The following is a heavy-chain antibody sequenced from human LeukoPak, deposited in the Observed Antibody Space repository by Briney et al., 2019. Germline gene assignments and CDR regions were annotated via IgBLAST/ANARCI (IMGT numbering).Heavy chain of an antibody. V-gene: IGHV1-69*04. J-gene: IGHJ6*02. D-gene: IGHD3-10*01. Sequence: ASVKVSCKASGGTFSSYAISWVRQAPGQGLEWMGRIIPILGIANYAQKFQGRVTITADKSTSTAYMELSSLRSEDSAVYYCARDTGQFGYYYYYGMDVWGQGTTVTVSS. CDR1: GGTFSSYA. CDR2: IIPILGIA. CDR3: ARDTGQFGYYYYYGMDV.